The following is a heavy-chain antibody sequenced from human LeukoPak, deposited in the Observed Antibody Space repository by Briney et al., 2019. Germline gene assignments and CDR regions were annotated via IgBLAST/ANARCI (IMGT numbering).Heavy chain of an antibody. CDR3: ARGVVPAAIEGNWFDP. J-gene: IGHJ5*02. V-gene: IGHV1-2*02. Sequence: ASVKVSCKASGYTFTGYYMHWVRQAPGQGLEWMGWINPNSGGTNYAQEFQGRVTMTRDTSISTAYMELSRLRSDDTAVYYCARGVVPAAIEGNWFDPWGQGTLVTVSS. CDR1: GYTFTGYY. D-gene: IGHD2-2*02. CDR2: INPNSGGT.